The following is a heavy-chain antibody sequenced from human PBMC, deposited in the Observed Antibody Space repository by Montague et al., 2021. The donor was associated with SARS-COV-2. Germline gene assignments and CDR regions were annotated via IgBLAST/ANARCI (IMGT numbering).Heavy chain of an antibody. D-gene: IGHD6-6*01. CDR3: ARGPVGVAARLRYYFDP. CDR1: GGSLSGDH. Sequence: SETLSLTCAVYGGSLSGDHWSWVRLPPGKGLEWIGVVNHSGHTNYNLSLKTRVTMSVDTSKSQFSLKVRSVSAAATAVYYCARGPVGVAARLRYYFDPWGQGTLVTVSS. CDR2: VNHSGHT. V-gene: IGHV4-34*01. J-gene: IGHJ4*02.